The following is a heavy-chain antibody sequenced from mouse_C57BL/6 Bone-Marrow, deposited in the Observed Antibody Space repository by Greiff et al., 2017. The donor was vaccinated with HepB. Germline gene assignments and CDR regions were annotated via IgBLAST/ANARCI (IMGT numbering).Heavy chain of an antibody. D-gene: IGHD1-2*01. Sequence: QVHVKQSGAELARPGASVKLSCKASGYTFTSYGISWVKQRTGQGLEWIGEIYPRSGNTYYNEKFKGKATLTADKSSSTAYMELRSLTSEDSAVYFCARERVYYGTWFAYWGQGTLVTVSA. J-gene: IGHJ3*01. CDR1: GYTFTSYG. CDR2: IYPRSGNT. V-gene: IGHV1-81*01. CDR3: ARERVYYGTWFAY.